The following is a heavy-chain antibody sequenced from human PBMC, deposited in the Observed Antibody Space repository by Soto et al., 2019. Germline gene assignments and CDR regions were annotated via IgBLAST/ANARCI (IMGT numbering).Heavy chain of an antibody. CDR2: IIPILGIA. CDR3: ARSPPNTGSKPVYNLFDP. CDR1: GGTFSSYT. V-gene: IGHV1-69*02. J-gene: IGHJ5*02. D-gene: IGHD5-18*01. Sequence: SVKVSCKASGGTFSSYTISWVRQAPGQGLEWMGRIIPILGIANYAQKFQGRVTITADKSTSTAYMELSSLRSEDTAVYYCARSPPNTGSKPVYNLFDPWGQGTLVTVS.